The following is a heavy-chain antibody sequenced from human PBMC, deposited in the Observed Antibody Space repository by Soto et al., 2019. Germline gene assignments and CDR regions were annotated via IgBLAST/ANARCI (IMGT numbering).Heavy chain of an antibody. CDR3: ARDNVLRFLEWFHYGMDV. CDR1: GFTFSSYG. V-gene: IGHV3-33*01. J-gene: IGHJ6*02. D-gene: IGHD3-3*01. Sequence: ESGGGVVQPGRSLRLSCAASGFTFSSYGMHWVRQAPGKGLEWVAVIWYDGSNKYYADSVKGRFTISRDNSKNTLYLQMNSLRAEDTAVYYCARDNVLRFLEWFHYGMDVWGQGTTVTVSS. CDR2: IWYDGSNK.